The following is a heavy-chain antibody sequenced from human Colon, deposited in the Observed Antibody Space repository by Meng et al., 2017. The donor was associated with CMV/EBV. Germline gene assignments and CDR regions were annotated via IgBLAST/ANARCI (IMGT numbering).Heavy chain of an antibody. D-gene: IGHD2-21*01. J-gene: IGHJ4*02. CDR3: ADDYSLY. CDR2: IRYDGTNK. CDR1: GFTFSSYW. V-gene: IGHV3-30*02. Sequence: GESLKISCAASGFTFSSYWMHWVRQAPGKGLEWVAFIRYDGTNKYYGDSVRGRFTISRDNSKNTLYLQMNSLRAEDTAVYYCADDYSLYWGQGTLVTVSS.